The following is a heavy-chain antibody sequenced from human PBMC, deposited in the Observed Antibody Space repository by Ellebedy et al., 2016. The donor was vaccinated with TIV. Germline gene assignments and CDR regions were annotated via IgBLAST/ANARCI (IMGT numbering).Heavy chain of an antibody. J-gene: IGHJ3*02. CDR2: ISGISSYI. CDR1: GFTFSTYS. Sequence: PGGSLRLSCVASGFTFSTYSMNWVRQAPGRGLEWVSSISGISSYIYYADSVKGRFTISRDNAKNSLYLQLNSLRVEDTAVYYCARCVVAHAAFDIWGQGTLVTVSS. V-gene: IGHV3-21*01. D-gene: IGHD2-15*01. CDR3: ARCVVAHAAFDI.